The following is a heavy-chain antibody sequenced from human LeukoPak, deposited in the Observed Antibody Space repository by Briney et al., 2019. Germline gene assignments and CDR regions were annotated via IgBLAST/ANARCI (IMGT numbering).Heavy chain of an antibody. Sequence: GESLKISCKGSGYSFTSYWIGWVRQMPGKGLEWMGIIYPGDSDTRYSPSFQGQVTTSADKSISTAYLQWSSLKASDTAMYYCARHRQYNWNDVVVGYWGQGTLVTVSS. CDR2: IYPGDSDT. CDR3: ARHRQYNWNDVVVGY. D-gene: IGHD1-1*01. J-gene: IGHJ4*02. V-gene: IGHV5-51*01. CDR1: GYSFTSYW.